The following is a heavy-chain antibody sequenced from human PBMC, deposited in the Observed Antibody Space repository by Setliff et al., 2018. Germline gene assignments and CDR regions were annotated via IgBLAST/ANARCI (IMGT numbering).Heavy chain of an antibody. V-gene: IGHV4-34*01. CDR3: AGAQVVFAISAPVWYFEV. CDR2: INHSGST. CDR1: GGSFSGYQ. D-gene: IGHD2-21*01. Sequence: EPLSLPCVVLGGSFSGYQWSGIRHRTGKGLEWIGEINHSGSTNYNLSLKSRVSIPVEKTKNQFSLKLTSVTAADTAVYYCAGAQVVFAISAPVWYFEVWGRGTQVTVSS. J-gene: IGHJ2*01.